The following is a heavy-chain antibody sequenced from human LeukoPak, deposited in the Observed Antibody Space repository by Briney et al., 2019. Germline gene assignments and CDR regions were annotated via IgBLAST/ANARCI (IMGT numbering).Heavy chain of an antibody. D-gene: IGHD3-22*01. J-gene: IGHJ6*03. Sequence: ASVKVSCKASGYTFTSYGISWVRQAPGQGLEWMGWISAYNGNTNYAQKLQGRVTMTTDTSTSTAYMELRSLRSDDTAVYYCARRWAHYDSSGYNYGYYYYYMDVWGKGTAVTVSS. V-gene: IGHV1-18*01. CDR2: ISAYNGNT. CDR1: GYTFTSYG. CDR3: ARRWAHYDSSGYNYGYYYYYMDV.